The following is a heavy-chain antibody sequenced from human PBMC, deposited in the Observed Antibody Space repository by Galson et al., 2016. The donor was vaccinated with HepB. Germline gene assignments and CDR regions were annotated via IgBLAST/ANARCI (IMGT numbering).Heavy chain of an antibody. CDR3: AGDHGGRGWLY. J-gene: IGHJ4*02. Sequence: SETLSLTCTVSRGSISSYYWSWVRQPPGKGLEWIGDIYSSGSTNYNPSLKSRVTISVDTSKTQFSLKLRSVTAADSAIYYCAGDHGGRGWLYWGQGIQVTVSS. D-gene: IGHD6-19*01. CDR1: RGSISSYY. V-gene: IGHV4-59*01. CDR2: IYSSGST.